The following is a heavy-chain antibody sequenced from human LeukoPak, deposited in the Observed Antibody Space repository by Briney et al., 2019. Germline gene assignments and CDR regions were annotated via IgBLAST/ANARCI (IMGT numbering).Heavy chain of an antibody. V-gene: IGHV3-23*01. Sequence: GGSLRLSCAASGFIFSSYAMSWVRQAPGKGLEWVSTISGRGGSTYYADSVKGRFTISRDNSKNTVYLQMNSLRAEDTAVYYCAKDRSSINDVCHGDFDYWGQGTLVTVSS. CDR2: ISGRGGST. J-gene: IGHJ4*02. CDR3: AKDRSSINDVCHGDFDY. CDR1: GFIFSSYA. D-gene: IGHD2-8*01.